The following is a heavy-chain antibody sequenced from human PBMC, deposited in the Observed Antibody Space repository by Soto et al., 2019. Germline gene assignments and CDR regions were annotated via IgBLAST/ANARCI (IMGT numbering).Heavy chain of an antibody. CDR3: AKASSSSWGRFDY. CDR1: GFTFSTNA. D-gene: IGHD6-13*01. Sequence: GGSLRLSCAASGFTFSTNAMTWVRQAPGKGLEWVSHISGNSGSTYFADSVKGRFTISRDNSKNTLYLQMNSLRAEDTAVYYCAKASSSSWGRFDYWGQGTLVPVSS. CDR2: ISGNSGST. V-gene: IGHV3-23*01. J-gene: IGHJ4*02.